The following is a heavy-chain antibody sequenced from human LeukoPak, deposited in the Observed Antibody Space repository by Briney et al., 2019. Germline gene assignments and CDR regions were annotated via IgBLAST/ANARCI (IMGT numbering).Heavy chain of an antibody. CDR2: ISAYNGNT. Sequence: ASVKVSCKAYGYTFISYGISWVRQAPGQGLEWMGWISAYNGNTNYAQKVQGRVTMTTDTSTSTAYMELRSLRSDDTAVYYCARGDTYYDFWSGSLYYYYMDVWGKGTTVTVSS. V-gene: IGHV1-18*01. CDR1: GYTFISYG. CDR3: ARGDTYYDFWSGSLYYYYMDV. J-gene: IGHJ6*03. D-gene: IGHD3-3*01.